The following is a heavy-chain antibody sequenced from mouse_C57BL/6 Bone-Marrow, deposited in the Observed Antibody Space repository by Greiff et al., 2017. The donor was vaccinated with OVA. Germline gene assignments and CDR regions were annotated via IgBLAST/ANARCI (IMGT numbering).Heavy chain of an antibody. CDR1: GYTFTSYG. D-gene: IGHD2-3*01. V-gene: IGHV1-81*01. Sequence: QVQLQQSGAELARPGASVKLSCQASGYTFTSYGISWVKQRTGQGLEWIGAIYPRSGNTYYNEKFKGKATLTADKSSSTAYMELRSLTSEDSAVYFCARGGLLFHWYFDVWGTGTTVTVSS. CDR3: ARGGLLFHWYFDV. J-gene: IGHJ1*03. CDR2: IYPRSGNT.